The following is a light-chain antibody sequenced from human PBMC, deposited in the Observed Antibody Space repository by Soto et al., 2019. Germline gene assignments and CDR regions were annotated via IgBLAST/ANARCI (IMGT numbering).Light chain of an antibody. J-gene: IGLJ2*01. V-gene: IGLV2-11*01. CDR3: CSYAGTYTWV. CDR2: DVN. CDR1: SSDVGGYNY. Sequence: QSALTQPRSVSGSPGQSVTISCTGTSSDVGGYNYVSWYQQNPGKAPKLMIYDVNQRPSGVPDRFSGSKSGNTASLTISGLQAEDEADYYCCSYAGTYTWVFGGGTKVTVL.